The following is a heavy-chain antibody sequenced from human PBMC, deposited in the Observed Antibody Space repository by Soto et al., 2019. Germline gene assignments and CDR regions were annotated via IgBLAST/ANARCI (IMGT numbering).Heavy chain of an antibody. CDR3: ARDVDPRGIAVAGIDY. J-gene: IGHJ4*02. Sequence: SLRLSCAASGFTFSSYAMHWVRQAPGKGLEWVAVISYDGSNKYYADSVKGRFTISRDNSKNTLYLQMNSLRAEDTAVYYCARDVDPRGIAVAGIDYWGQGTLVTVSS. CDR2: ISYDGSNK. D-gene: IGHD6-19*01. CDR1: GFTFSSYA. V-gene: IGHV3-30-3*01.